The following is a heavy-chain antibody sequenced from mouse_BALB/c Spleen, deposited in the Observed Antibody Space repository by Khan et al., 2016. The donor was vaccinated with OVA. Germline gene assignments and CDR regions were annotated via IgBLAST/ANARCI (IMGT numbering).Heavy chain of an antibody. CDR1: GYSFTSYY. D-gene: IGHD2-2*01. J-gene: IGHJ3*01. Sequence: EVQLQQSGPELMKPGASVKISCRTSGYSFTSYYIHWMMQSHGKSLEWIGYIDPFSGSTTYYQKFKGKATLTVDKSSSTAYIHLSNLTSEDSAVYYCTRHGYVAWFTYWGQGTLVTVSA. CDR2: IDPFSGST. V-gene: IGHV1S135*01. CDR3: TRHGYVAWFTY.